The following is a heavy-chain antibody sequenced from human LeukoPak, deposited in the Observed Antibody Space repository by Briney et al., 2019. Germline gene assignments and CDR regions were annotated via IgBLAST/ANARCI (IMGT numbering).Heavy chain of an antibody. Sequence: SQTLSLTCAVSGGPISSGGYSWSWIRQPPGKGLEWIGYIYHSGSTYYNPSLKSRVTISVDRSKNQFSLKLSSVTAADTAVYYCARGRGLRKKFDYWGQGTLVTVSS. CDR1: GGPISSGGYS. CDR2: IYHSGST. CDR3: ARGRGLRKKFDY. J-gene: IGHJ4*02. D-gene: IGHD4-17*01. V-gene: IGHV4-30-2*01.